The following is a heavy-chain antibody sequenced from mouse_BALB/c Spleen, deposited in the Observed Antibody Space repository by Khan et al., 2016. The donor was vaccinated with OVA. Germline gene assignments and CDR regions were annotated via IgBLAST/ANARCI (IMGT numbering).Heavy chain of an antibody. Sequence: EVQQQSGPELVKPGASVKISCKASGYSFTGYFMHWVMQSHGKSLEWIGRINPHIGETFYNQKFKGKATLTVDESSSTAHMELRSLASEDSAVYFCARIYGSDFDYWGQGTTLTVSS. CDR3: ARIYGSDFDY. CDR2: INPHIGET. V-gene: IGHV1-20*02. CDR1: GYSFTGYF. D-gene: IGHD1-1*01. J-gene: IGHJ2*01.